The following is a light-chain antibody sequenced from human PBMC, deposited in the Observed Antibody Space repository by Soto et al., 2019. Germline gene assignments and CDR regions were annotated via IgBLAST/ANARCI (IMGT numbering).Light chain of an antibody. CDR1: QSVGSF. V-gene: IGKV3-11*01. Sequence: ERVFTQSPATLPFSPGATATLSCRASQSVGSFLAWYQQKPGQAPRLLIYDTSIRATGIPARFSGSGSGTEFTRTIAVQQKGDYATYYGQWYYMFGHGTQGEIK. CDR3: QWYYM. CDR2: DTS. J-gene: IGKJ1*01.